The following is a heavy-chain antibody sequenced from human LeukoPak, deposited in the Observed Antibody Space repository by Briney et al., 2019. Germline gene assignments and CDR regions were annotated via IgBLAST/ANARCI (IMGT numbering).Heavy chain of an antibody. Sequence: SETLSLTCSVSGGSINNYWWNWIRQPSGKGLEWIGYIYYSGSTSYNPSLKSRLTISVDTSLNQFSLKLSSVTAADTAVYYCARVGYYGSGSRVDYWGQGTLVTVSS. CDR2: IYYSGST. CDR1: GGSINNYW. CDR3: ARVGYYGSGSRVDY. V-gene: IGHV4-59*12. J-gene: IGHJ4*02. D-gene: IGHD3-10*01.